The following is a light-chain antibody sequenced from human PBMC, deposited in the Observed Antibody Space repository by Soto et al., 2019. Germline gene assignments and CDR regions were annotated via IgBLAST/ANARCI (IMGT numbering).Light chain of an antibody. CDR1: QSVSSN. Sequence: EIVMTQSPATLSVSPGERATLSYRASQSVSSNLAWYQQKPGQAPRLLIYGASTRATGIPARFSGSGSGTEFTLTISSLQSEDFAVYYCQQYHNWPPTFGQGTKVEIK. CDR2: GAS. J-gene: IGKJ1*01. V-gene: IGKV3-15*01. CDR3: QQYHNWPPT.